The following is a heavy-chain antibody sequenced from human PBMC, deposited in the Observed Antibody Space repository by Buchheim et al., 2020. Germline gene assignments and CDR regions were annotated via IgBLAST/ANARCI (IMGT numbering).Heavy chain of an antibody. J-gene: IGHJ4*02. Sequence: VQLQESGPGLVKPSETLSLTCTVSGGSVSSGSYYWSWIRQPPGKGLERIGYIYYSGSTNYNPSLKSRVTISVDTSKNQFSLKLSSVTAADTAVYYCAISGSYKGTLTFDYWGQGTL. CDR3: AISGSYKGTLTFDY. CDR2: IYYSGST. V-gene: IGHV4-61*01. CDR1: GGSVSSGSYY. D-gene: IGHD1-26*01.